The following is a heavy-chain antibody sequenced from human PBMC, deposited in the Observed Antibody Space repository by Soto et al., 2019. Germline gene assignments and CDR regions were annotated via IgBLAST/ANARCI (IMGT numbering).Heavy chain of an antibody. CDR3: ARPPTTVTTNYLDY. V-gene: IGHV3-21*01. CDR1: GFTFSSYS. D-gene: IGHD4-17*01. CDR2: ISSSSSYI. J-gene: IGHJ4*02. Sequence: LXLSCAASGFTFSSYSMNWVRQAPGKGLEWVSSISSSSSYIYYADSVKGRFTISRDNAKNSLYLQMNSLRAEDTAVYYCARPPTTVTTNYLDYWGQGTLVTVSS.